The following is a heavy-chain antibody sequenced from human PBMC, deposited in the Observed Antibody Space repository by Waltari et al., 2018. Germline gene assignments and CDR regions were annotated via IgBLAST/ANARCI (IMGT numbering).Heavy chain of an antibody. CDR2: IKQDGSEK. V-gene: IGHV3-7*01. D-gene: IGHD6-6*01. CDR3: AKEYSSSATTFDY. J-gene: IGHJ4*02. CDR1: GFTFSSYW. Sequence: EVQLVESGGGLVQPGWSLRLSCAASGFTFSSYWMSWVRQAPGKGLEWVANIKQDGSEKYYVDSVKGRFTISRDNAKNSLYLQMNSLRAEDTAVYYCAKEYSSSATTFDYWGQGTLVTVSS.